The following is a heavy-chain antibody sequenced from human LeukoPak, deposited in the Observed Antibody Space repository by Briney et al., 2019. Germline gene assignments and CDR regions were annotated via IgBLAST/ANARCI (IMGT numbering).Heavy chain of an antibody. J-gene: IGHJ5*02. CDR1: GYTFISYG. D-gene: IGHD6-19*01. CDR3: ARRRAVAGVNWLDP. Sequence: ASVKVSCKASGYTFISYGISWVRQAPGPGLEWMGWISSHNGYTKYAQKFQGRVTMTTDTSMSTAYMELGSLRSDDTAVYYCARRRAVAGVNWLDPWGQGTLVTVSS. V-gene: IGHV1-18*01. CDR2: ISSHNGYT.